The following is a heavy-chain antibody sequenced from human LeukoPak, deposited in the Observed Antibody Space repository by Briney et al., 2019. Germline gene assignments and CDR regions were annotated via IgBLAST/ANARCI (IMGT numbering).Heavy chain of an antibody. J-gene: IGHJ6*03. V-gene: IGHV3-48*03. CDR2: ISSSGSTI. CDR3: ARVGGSGSYFYYYYYMDV. D-gene: IGHD3-10*01. Sequence: GGSLRLSCEASGFTFSRYEMNWVRQAPGKGLEWVSYISSSGSTIYYADSVKGRFTISRDNAKNSLYLQMNSLRAEDTAVYYCARVGGSGSYFYYYYYMDVWGKGTTVTISS. CDR1: GFTFSRYE.